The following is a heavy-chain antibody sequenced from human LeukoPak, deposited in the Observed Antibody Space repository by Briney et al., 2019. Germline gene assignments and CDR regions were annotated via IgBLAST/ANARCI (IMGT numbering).Heavy chain of an antibody. D-gene: IGHD3-16*01. CDR3: ARRGGLSRGYWYFDL. V-gene: IGHV4-59*01. Sequence: SETLTLLCTVSVHPFRSCHWRWLRHPTGKARVWLGYTYYTGTTTYNPSLKSRVTISVDKSKNQFSLKLSSVTAAETAVYYCARRGGLSRGYWYFDLWGRGTLVTVSS. CDR2: TYYTGTT. CDR1: VHPFRSCH. J-gene: IGHJ2*01.